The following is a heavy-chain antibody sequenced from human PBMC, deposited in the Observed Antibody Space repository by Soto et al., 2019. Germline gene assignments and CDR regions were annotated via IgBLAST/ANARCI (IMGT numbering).Heavy chain of an antibody. CDR1: GFSLNTYW. J-gene: IGHJ6*02. Sequence: GESLKISCNASGFSLNTYWIGWVRQKPGKGLEWMGSIFPGDSDTRYSPSFQGQVIISADRSISTAYLQWRSLKASDTAIYYCARQGRQYSGSGYYYGMDVWGQGTTVTVSS. D-gene: IGHD6-6*01. CDR3: ARQGRQYSGSGYYYGMDV. CDR2: IFPGDSDT. V-gene: IGHV5-51*01.